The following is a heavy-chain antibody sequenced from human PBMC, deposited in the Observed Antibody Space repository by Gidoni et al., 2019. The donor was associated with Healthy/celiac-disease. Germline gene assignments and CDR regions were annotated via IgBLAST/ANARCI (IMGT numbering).Heavy chain of an antibody. CDR3: ARALKYYDFWSGSAKFDY. V-gene: IGHV4-34*01. J-gene: IGHJ4*02. CDR1: GWSFSGYY. CDR2: INHSGST. D-gene: IGHD3-3*01. Sequence: QVQLQQWGAGLLKPSETRSLTCAAYGWSFSGYYRGWIRQPPGKGLEWIGEINHSGSTNYNPSLKSRVTISVDTSKNQFSLKLSSVTAADTAVYYCARALKYYDFWSGSAKFDYWGQGTLVTVSS.